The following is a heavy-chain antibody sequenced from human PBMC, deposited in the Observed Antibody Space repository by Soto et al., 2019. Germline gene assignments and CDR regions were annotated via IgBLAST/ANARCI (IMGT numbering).Heavy chain of an antibody. CDR2: IIPIFGTA. CDR3: ARRASGDSSGYYYYFDY. Sequence: SVNVSCKASGGTFSSYAISWVRQAPGQGLEWMGGIIPIFGTANYAQKFQGRVTITADESTSTAYMELSSLRSEDTAVYYCARRASGDSSGYYYYFDYWGQGTLVTVSS. V-gene: IGHV1-69*13. CDR1: GGTFSSYA. J-gene: IGHJ4*02. D-gene: IGHD3-22*01.